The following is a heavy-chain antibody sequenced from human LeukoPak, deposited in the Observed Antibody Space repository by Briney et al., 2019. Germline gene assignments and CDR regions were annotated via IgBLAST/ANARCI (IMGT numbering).Heavy chain of an antibody. CDR2: VIPILDIA. CDR3: ARGGEVGDAFDI. V-gene: IGHV1-69*04. J-gene: IGHJ3*02. Sequence: GASVKVSCKASGGTISSYAISWVRQAPGQGLEWMGRVIPILDIANYAQKFKGRVTIFADKPTSTAYMELNSLRSEDTAAYYCARGGEVGDAFDIWGQGTMVTVSS. D-gene: IGHD3-10*01. CDR1: GGTISSYA.